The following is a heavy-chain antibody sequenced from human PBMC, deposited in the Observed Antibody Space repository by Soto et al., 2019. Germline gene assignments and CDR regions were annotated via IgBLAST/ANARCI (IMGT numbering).Heavy chain of an antibody. J-gene: IGHJ6*02. Sequence: ASVKVSCKASGYTFTSYCISWVRQAPGQGLEWMGWISAYNGNTNYAQKLQGRVTMTTDTSTSTAYMELRSLRSDDTAVYYCARDYYDSSGSDYYYYGMYVWGQGTTVTVSS. CDR3: ARDYYDSSGSDYYYYGMYV. CDR1: GYTFTSYC. CDR2: ISAYNGNT. D-gene: IGHD3-22*01. V-gene: IGHV1-18*01.